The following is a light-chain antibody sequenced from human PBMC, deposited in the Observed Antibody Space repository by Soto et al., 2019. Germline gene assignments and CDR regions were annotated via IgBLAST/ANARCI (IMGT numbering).Light chain of an antibody. J-gene: IGKJ1*01. CDR2: GAS. CDR1: QNVGNN. CDR3: QQFNNWPPWT. Sequence: EIVMTQSPATLSVSPGERATLSCRASQNVGNNLVWYQQKPGQAPRLLIYGASTRAAGIPDRFSGSGPGTEFTLTISGLQSDDFAVYYCQQFNNWPPWTFGQGTKVEIK. V-gene: IGKV3-15*01.